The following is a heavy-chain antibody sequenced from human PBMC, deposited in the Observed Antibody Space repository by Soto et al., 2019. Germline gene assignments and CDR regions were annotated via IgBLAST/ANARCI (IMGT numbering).Heavy chain of an antibody. CDR2: INHSGST. CDR1: GGSFSGYY. Sequence: QVQLQQWGAGLLMPSETLSLTCAVYGGSFSGYYWSWIRQPPGKGLEWIGEINHSGSTNYNPSLKSRVTISVDTSKNQFSLKLSSVTAADTAVYYCARLGYDILTGYYPSFDYWGQGTLVTVSS. J-gene: IGHJ4*02. CDR3: ARLGYDILTGYYPSFDY. D-gene: IGHD3-9*01. V-gene: IGHV4-34*01.